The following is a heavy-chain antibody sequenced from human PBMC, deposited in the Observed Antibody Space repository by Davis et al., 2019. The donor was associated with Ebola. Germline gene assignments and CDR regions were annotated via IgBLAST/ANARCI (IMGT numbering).Heavy chain of an antibody. V-gene: IGHV5-51*01. D-gene: IGHD1-20*01. J-gene: IGHJ3*01. CDR1: GNSFNTHW. CDR3: ASLRRTITGMDDGFDV. CDR2: IYTGDSDT. Sequence: GESLKISCKDSGNSFNTHWIGCVRQMPVKGLEWMGIIYTGDSDTRYSPSFRGQVTISADKSIKTAYLQWSSLKASDTAMYYCASLRRTITGMDDGFDVWGQETMVTVSS.